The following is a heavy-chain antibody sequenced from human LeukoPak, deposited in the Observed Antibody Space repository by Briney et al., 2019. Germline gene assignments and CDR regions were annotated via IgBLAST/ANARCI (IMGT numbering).Heavy chain of an antibody. CDR2: IIPIFGTA. D-gene: IGHD3-10*01. J-gene: IGHJ6*03. CDR3: ATTGVLWFGETPLGPPLYYYYYYMDV. V-gene: IGHV1-69*06. CDR1: GGTFSSYA. Sequence: GSSVKVSCKASGGTFSSYAISWVRQAPGQGLEWMGGIIPIFGTANYAQKFQGRVTITADKSTSTAYMELSSLRSEDTAVYYCATTGVLWFGETPLGPPLYYYYYYMDVWGKGTTVTVSS.